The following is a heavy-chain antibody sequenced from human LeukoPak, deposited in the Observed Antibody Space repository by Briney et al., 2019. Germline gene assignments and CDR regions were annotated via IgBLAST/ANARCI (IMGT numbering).Heavy chain of an antibody. V-gene: IGHV1-69*05. J-gene: IGHJ6*02. CDR2: IIPIFGTA. D-gene: IGHD6-19*01. Sequence: SVKVSCKASGGTFSSYAISWVRQAPGQGLEWMGGIIPIFGTANYAQKFQGRVTMTRDTSTSTVYMELSSLRSEDTAVYYCARSGGLLAGSDYYYYGMDVWGQGTTVTVSS. CDR1: GGTFSSYA. CDR3: ARSGGLLAGSDYYYYGMDV.